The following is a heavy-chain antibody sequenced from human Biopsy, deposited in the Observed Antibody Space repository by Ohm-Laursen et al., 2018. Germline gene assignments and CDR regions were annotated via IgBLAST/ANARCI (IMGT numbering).Heavy chain of an antibody. Sequence: GASAKVSCKASGVTFDTYAFGWVRQAPGQGLEWMGGRIPYFNTIYYARNFQDRAVITADRSARTTDMQLSGLRPDDTAVYYCVGGQRGPPIGVTVPGDAFDLWGPGTMVTVSP. D-gene: IGHD2/OR15-2a*01. V-gene: IGHV1-69*13. CDR2: RIPYFNTI. CDR3: VGGQRGPPIGVTVPGDAFDL. CDR1: GVTFDTYA. J-gene: IGHJ3*01.